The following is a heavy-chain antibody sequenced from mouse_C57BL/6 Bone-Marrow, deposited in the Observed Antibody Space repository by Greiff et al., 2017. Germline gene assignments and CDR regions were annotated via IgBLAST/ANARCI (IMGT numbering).Heavy chain of an antibody. V-gene: IGHV1-15*01. CDR3: TRDYYGSSYPHWYFDV. CDR1: GYTFTDYE. CDR2: IDPETGGT. Sequence: VQLQQPGAELVRPGASVTLSCKASGYTFTDYEMHWVKQTPVHGLEWIGAIDPETGGTAYNQKFKGKAILTADKSSSTAYMERRSLTSEDSAVYYCTRDYYGSSYPHWYFDVWGTGTTGTVSS. J-gene: IGHJ1*03. D-gene: IGHD1-1*01.